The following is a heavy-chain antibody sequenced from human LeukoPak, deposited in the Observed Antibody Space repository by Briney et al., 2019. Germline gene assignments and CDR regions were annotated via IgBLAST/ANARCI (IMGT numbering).Heavy chain of an antibody. CDR2: ISTYNGKT. J-gene: IGHJ4*02. CDR1: GYTFTSYG. V-gene: IGHV1-18*01. D-gene: IGHD4-17*01. Sequence: GASVKVSCKASGYTFTSYGISWVRQAPGQGLEWMGWISTYNGKTNYAQKLQGRVTVTTDTSTSTAYMELRNLRSDDTAVYYCARGEDIFSDYDDPLGLWGQGTLVTVSS. CDR3: ARGEDIFSDYDDPLGL.